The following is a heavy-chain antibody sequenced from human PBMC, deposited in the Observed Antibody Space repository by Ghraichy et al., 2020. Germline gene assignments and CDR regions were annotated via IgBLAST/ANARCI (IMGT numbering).Heavy chain of an antibody. J-gene: IGHJ4*02. D-gene: IGHD2-15*01. Sequence: ASVKVSCKASGYNFTNYAMHWVHQAPGQRLEWMGWINAGDGNTKYSQKFQGRVTITRDTSASTAYMELSSLRSEDTAVYYCARSMIAATLAYWGQGTLVTVSS. CDR2: INAGDGNT. CDR3: ARSMIAATLAY. CDR1: GYNFTNYA. V-gene: IGHV1-3*01.